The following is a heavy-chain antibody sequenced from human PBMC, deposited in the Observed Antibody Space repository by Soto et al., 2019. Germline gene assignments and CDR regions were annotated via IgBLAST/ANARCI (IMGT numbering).Heavy chain of an antibody. J-gene: IGHJ3*02. CDR3: AGDDGGVDMAFNI. D-gene: IGHD5-12*01. CDR2: IYYSGST. Sequence: PSETLSLTCTVSGGSISSGDYYWSWICQPPGKGLEWIGYIYYSGSTYYNPSLKSRVTISVDTSKNQFSLKLSSVTAADTAVYIVAGDDGGVDMAFNIGGKGKRSTV. CDR1: GGSISSGDYY. V-gene: IGHV4-30-4*01.